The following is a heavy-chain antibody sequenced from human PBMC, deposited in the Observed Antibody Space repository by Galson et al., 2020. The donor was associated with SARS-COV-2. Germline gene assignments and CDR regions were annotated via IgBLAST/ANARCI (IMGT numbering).Heavy chain of an antibody. J-gene: IGHJ4*02. CDR1: GFTFDDYA. Sequence: GGSLRLSCAASGFTFDDYAMHWVRQAPGKGLEWVSGISWNSGSIGYADSVKGRFTISRDNAKNSLYLQMNSLRAEDTALYYCAKETCSGGSCYGGWGQGTLVTVSS. V-gene: IGHV3-9*01. CDR3: AKETCSGGSCYGG. CDR2: ISWNSGSI. D-gene: IGHD2-15*01.